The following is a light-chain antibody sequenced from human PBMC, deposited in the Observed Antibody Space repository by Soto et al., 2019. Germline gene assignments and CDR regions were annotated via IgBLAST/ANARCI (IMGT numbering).Light chain of an antibody. J-gene: IGKJ1*01. CDR2: GAS. Sequence: EVVLTKYKATLSLSPGERATLSCRASQNVGNNLVWYQQKPGQAPRLLIYGASTRAAGIPDRFSGSGSGTEFTLTISGLQSDDFAVYYCQQFNNWPPWTFGQGTMV. V-gene: IGKV3-15*01. CDR1: QNVGNN. CDR3: QQFNNWPPWT.